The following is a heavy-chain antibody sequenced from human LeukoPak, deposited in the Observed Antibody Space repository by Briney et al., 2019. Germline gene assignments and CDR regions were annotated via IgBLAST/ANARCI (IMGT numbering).Heavy chain of an antibody. CDR2: ISWNSGSI. CDR3: AKDVGSGTIRVFRWFDP. Sequence: QLVESGGGMVQPGGSLRLSCAASGFTFDDYAMHWVRQAPGKGLEWVSGISWNSGSIGYADSVKGRFTISRDNAKNSLYLQMNSLRAEDTALYYCAKDVGSGTIRVFRWFDPWGQGTLVTVSS. D-gene: IGHD5-12*01. J-gene: IGHJ5*02. V-gene: IGHV3-9*01. CDR1: GFTFDDYA.